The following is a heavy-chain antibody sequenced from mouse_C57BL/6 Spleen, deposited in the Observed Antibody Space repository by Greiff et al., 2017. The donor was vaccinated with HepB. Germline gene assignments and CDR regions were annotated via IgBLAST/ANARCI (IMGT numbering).Heavy chain of an antibody. D-gene: IGHD2-3*01. CDR2: IDPENGDT. CDR1: GFNIKDDY. V-gene: IGHV14-4*01. Sequence: VQLKESGAELVRPGASVKLSCTASGFNIKDDYMHWVKQRPEQGLEWIGWIDPENGDTEYASKFQGKATITADTSSNTAYLQLSSLTSEDTAVYYCTRWFRFAYWGQGTLVTVSA. J-gene: IGHJ3*01. CDR3: TRWFRFAY.